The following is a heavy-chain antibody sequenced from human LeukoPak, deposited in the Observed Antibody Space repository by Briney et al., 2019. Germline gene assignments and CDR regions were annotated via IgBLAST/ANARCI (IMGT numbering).Heavy chain of an antibody. CDR3: ARGDYDFWSGPGIDY. V-gene: IGHV3-21*01. CDR1: GFTFSSYS. Sequence: GGSLRLPCAASGFTFSSYSMNWVRQAPGKGLEWVSSISSSSSYIYYADSVKGRFTISRDNAKNSLYLQMNSLRAEDTAVYYCARGDYDFWSGPGIDYWGQGTLVTVSS. J-gene: IGHJ4*02. D-gene: IGHD3-3*01. CDR2: ISSSSSYI.